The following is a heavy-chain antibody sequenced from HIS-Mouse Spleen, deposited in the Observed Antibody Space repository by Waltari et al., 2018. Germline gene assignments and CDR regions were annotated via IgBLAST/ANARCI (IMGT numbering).Heavy chain of an antibody. CDR2: IKQDGSEK. J-gene: IGHJ4*02. CDR3: ARDGGTGDFDY. CDR1: GFTCSSCW. Sequence: EVQLVESGGGLVQPGGSLRLSCAAAGFTCSSCWMSWVRQAQGKGLEWVANIKQDGSEKYYVDSVKGRFTISRDNAKNALYLQMNSLGAEDTAVYYCARDGGTGDFDYWGQGTLVTVSS. D-gene: IGHD7-27*01. V-gene: IGHV3-7*01.